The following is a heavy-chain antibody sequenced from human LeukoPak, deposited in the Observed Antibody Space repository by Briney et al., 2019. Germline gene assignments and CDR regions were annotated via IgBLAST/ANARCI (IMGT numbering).Heavy chain of an antibody. CDR1: GGSISSGDYY. D-gene: IGHD3-22*01. CDR2: IYYSGST. Sequence: PSETLSLTCTVSGGSISSGDYYWSWIRQPPGKGLEWIGYIYYSGSTYYNPSLKSRVTISVDTSKNQFFLKLSSVTAADTAVYYCAREVAYYYDSSGSADAFDIWGQGTMVTVSS. V-gene: IGHV4-30-4*01. J-gene: IGHJ3*02. CDR3: AREVAYYYDSSGSADAFDI.